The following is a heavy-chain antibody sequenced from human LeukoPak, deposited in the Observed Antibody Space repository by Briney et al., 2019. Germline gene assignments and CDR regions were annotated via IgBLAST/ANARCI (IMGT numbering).Heavy chain of an antibody. V-gene: IGHV3-48*03. CDR2: ISSGGSSI. CDR1: GFTFSSYE. D-gene: IGHD6-19*01. J-gene: IGHJ4*02. Sequence: GGSLRLSCAASGFTFSSYEMNWVRQAPGKGLEWVSYISSGGSSISYADSVKGRFTISRDNAKNSLYLQMNSLRAEDTAVYYCAKGYSSGWCLFDYWGQGTLDTVSS. CDR3: AKGYSSGWCLFDY.